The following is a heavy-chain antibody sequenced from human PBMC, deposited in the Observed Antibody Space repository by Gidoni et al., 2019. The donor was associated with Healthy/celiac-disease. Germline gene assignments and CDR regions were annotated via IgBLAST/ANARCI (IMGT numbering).Heavy chain of an antibody. Sequence: QVQLVQSGAAVKKPGASVTVSCKASGYPFPGYYMHLLRQAPGQGLEWMGWINPNSGGTNYAQKLQGRVTMTRDTSISTAYMELSRLRSDDTAVYYCAKYYGSGSYTDYWGQGTLVTVSS. D-gene: IGHD3-10*01. V-gene: IGHV1-2*02. CDR3: AKYYGSGSYTDY. CDR1: GYPFPGYY. J-gene: IGHJ4*02. CDR2: INPNSGGT.